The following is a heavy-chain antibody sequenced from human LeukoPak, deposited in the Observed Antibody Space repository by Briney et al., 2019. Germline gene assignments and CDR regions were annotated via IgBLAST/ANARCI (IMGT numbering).Heavy chain of an antibody. J-gene: IGHJ4*02. Sequence: SETLSLTCTVSGGSISSYYWSWIRQPPGKGLEWIGYIYYSGSTNYNPSLKSRVTISVDTSKNQFSLKLSCVTAADTAVYYCASTRSGSYFDYWGQGTLVTVSS. D-gene: IGHD3-10*01. CDR3: ASTRSGSYFDY. V-gene: IGHV4-59*08. CDR1: GGSISSYY. CDR2: IYYSGST.